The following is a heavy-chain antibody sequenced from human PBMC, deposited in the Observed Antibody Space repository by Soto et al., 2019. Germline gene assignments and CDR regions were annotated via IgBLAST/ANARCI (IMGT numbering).Heavy chain of an antibody. CDR3: ARVIAWLLSSWFDP. V-gene: IGHV4-30-4*01. CDR1: GGSISSGDYY. D-gene: IGHD3-9*01. Sequence: QVQLQESGPGLVKPSQTLSLTCTVSGGSISSGDYYWSWIRQPPGKGLEWIGYIYYSGSTYYNPSLKSRVTLSVDSSKNQFTLKLRSVTAADTAVYYGARVIAWLLSSWFDPWGQGTLVTVSS. J-gene: IGHJ5*02. CDR2: IYYSGST.